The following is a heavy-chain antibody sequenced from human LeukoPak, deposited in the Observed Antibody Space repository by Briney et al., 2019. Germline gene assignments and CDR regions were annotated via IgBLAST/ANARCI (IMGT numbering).Heavy chain of an antibody. Sequence: SGTLSLTCTVSGGSMSSYYWSWIRQPPGKGLEWIGYIYYSGSTNYNPSLKSRVTISVDTSKNQFSLKLSSVTAADTAVYYCARGNYYDSSTYYRAFDIWGQGTMVTVSS. CDR2: IYYSGST. J-gene: IGHJ3*02. CDR1: GGSMSSYY. V-gene: IGHV4-59*01. D-gene: IGHD3-22*01. CDR3: ARGNYYDSSTYYRAFDI.